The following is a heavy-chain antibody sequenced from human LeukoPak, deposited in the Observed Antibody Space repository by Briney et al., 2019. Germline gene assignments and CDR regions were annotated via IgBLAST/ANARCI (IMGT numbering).Heavy chain of an antibody. CDR2: IRYDGSNK. CDR1: GFTFSGSG. V-gene: IGHV3-30*02. D-gene: IGHD3-3*01. J-gene: IGHJ4*02. Sequence: GGSLRLSCAASGFTFSGSGMHWVRQAPGKGLEWVTFIRYDGSNKYYTDYVKGRFTISRDNSKNTLYLQMDSPRAEDTAVYYCARGYDFWSGYYSPTRGYFGYWGQGTLVTVSS. CDR3: ARGYDFWSGYYSPTRGYFGY.